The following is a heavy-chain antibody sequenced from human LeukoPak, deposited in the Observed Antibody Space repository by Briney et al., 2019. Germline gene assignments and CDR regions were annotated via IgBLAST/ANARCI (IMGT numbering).Heavy chain of an antibody. D-gene: IGHD3-9*01. J-gene: IGHJ4*02. CDR3: ARTFRDYDILTGYRYYFDY. CDR2: INPNSGGT. CDR1: GYTFTGYY. Sequence: ASVKVSCKASGYTFTGYYMHWVRQAPGQGVEWMGWINPNSGGTNYAQKFQGRVTMTRDTSISTAYMELSRLRSDDTAVYYCARTFRDYDILTGYRYYFDYWGQGTLVTVSS. V-gene: IGHV1-2*02.